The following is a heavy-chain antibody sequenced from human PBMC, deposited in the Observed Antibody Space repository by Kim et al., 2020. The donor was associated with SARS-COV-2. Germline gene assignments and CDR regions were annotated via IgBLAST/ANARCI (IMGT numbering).Heavy chain of an antibody. CDR3: ARGGGIAARRLGYYYYMDV. CDR1: GFTFSSYW. CDR2: INSDGSST. V-gene: IGHV3-74*01. J-gene: IGHJ6*03. D-gene: IGHD6-6*01. Sequence: GGSLRLSCAASGFTFSSYWMHWVRQAPGKGLVWVSRINSDGSSTSYADSVKGRFTISRDNGKNTLYLHMNRLRAEDTAVYYWARGGGIAARRLGYYYYMDVWGKGTPVTVSS.